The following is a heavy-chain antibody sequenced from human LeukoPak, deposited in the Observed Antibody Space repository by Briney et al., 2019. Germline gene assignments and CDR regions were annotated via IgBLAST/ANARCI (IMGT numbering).Heavy chain of an antibody. CDR1: GYSISSGYY. D-gene: IGHD3-9*01. CDR2: IYHSGST. V-gene: IGHV4-38-2*01. CDR3: ARHGTKYYDILTGYYNAFDI. Sequence: SETLSLTCAVSGYSISSGYYWGWIRQPPGKGLEWIGSIYHSGSTYYNPSLKSRVTISVDTSKNQFSLKLSSVTAADTAVYYCARHGTKYYDILTGYYNAFDIWGQGTMATVSS. J-gene: IGHJ3*02.